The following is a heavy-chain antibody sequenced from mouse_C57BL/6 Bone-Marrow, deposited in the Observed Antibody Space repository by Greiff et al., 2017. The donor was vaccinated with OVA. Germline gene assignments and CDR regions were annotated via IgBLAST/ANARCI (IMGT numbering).Heavy chain of an antibody. J-gene: IGHJ2*01. D-gene: IGHD2-2*01. CDR3: TGGNGYPYYYDY. CDR2: IRLKSDNYAT. V-gene: IGHV6-3*01. Sequence: EVQRVESGGGLVQPGGSMKLSCVASGFTFSNYWMNWVRPSPEKGLEWVAQIRLKSDNYATHYAESVKGRFTISRDDSKSSVYLQMNNLRAEDTGIYYCTGGNGYPYYYDYWGQGTTLTVSS. CDR1: GFTFSNYW.